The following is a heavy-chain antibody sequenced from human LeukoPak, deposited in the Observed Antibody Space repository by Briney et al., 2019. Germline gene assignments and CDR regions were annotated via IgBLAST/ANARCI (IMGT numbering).Heavy chain of an antibody. Sequence: SVKVSCKASGGTFSSYAISWVRQAPGQGLEWMGRIIPILGIANYAQKFQGRVTITADKSTSTAYMELSSLRSEDTAVYYCAREGPLIVVVTAIPGAFDIWGQGTMVTVSS. CDR2: IIPILGIA. D-gene: IGHD2-21*02. CDR3: AREGPLIVVVTAIPGAFDI. CDR1: GGTFSSYA. V-gene: IGHV1-69*04. J-gene: IGHJ3*02.